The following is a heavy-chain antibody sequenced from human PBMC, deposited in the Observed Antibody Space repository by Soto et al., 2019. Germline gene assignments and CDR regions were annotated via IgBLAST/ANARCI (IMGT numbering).Heavy chain of an antibody. CDR3: AQVGGSYSTEIDS. CDR1: GFRFGSYS. J-gene: IGHJ5*01. Sequence: GGSLRLSCAASGFRFGSYSMNWVRQAPGQGLEWLSYISSTSGTIYYADSVKGRFTISRDNAKNSLYLQMSSLRDDDTAVYYCAQVGGSYSTEIDSWGHGTLVTVSS. D-gene: IGHD1-26*01. V-gene: IGHV3-48*02. CDR2: ISSTSGTI.